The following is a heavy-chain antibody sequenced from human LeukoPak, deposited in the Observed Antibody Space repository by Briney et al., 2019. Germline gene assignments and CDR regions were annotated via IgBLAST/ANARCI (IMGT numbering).Heavy chain of an antibody. CDR3: ASRAWNYFWFDP. J-gene: IGHJ5*02. V-gene: IGHV4-59*08. Sequence: PSETLSLTCTASGGSISSYYWSWIRQPPGKGLEWIGYIYYSGSTNYNPSLKSRVTISVDTSKNQFSLKLSSVTAADTAVYYCASRAWNYFWFDPWGQGTLVTVSS. CDR2: IYYSGST. CDR1: GGSISSYY. D-gene: IGHD1-7*01.